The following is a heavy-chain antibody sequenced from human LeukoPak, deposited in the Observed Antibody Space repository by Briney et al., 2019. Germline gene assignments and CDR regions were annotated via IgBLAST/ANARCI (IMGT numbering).Heavy chain of an antibody. CDR1: EYTFTSYD. Sequence: ASVKVSCKASEYTFTSYDINWVRQATGQGRDWRGWMNPNSGNTGYAQKFQGRVTMTRNTSISTAYMELSSLRSEDTAVYYCATLRYFDWLQGSYYFDYWGQGTLVTVSS. D-gene: IGHD3-9*01. CDR3: ATLRYFDWLQGSYYFDY. CDR2: MNPNSGNT. V-gene: IGHV1-8*01. J-gene: IGHJ4*02.